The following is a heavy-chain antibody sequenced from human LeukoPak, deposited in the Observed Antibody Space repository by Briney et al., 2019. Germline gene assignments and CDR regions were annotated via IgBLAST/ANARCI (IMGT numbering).Heavy chain of an antibody. J-gene: IGHJ4*02. D-gene: IGHD4/OR15-4a*01. CDR1: GFMFSSFA. V-gene: IGHV3-23*01. CDR2: INAVDADT. CDR3: AKQFLGAN. Sequence: GGSLRLSCAASGFMFSSFAMTWVRQAPGKGLEWVSTINAVDADTYYADSMKGRFTVSRDNSKNTLYLQMNSLRAEDTAVYYCAKQFLGANWGQGTLVIVSS.